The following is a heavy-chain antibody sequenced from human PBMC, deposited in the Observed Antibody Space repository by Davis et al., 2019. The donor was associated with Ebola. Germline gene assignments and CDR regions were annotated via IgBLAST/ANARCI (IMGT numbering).Heavy chain of an antibody. CDR3: ATLPGDSIYVDY. J-gene: IGHJ4*02. CDR2: VQSDGSNK. V-gene: IGHV3-30*02. CDR1: GFTFSTYD. D-gene: IGHD7-27*01. Sequence: GESLKISCAVSGFTFSTYDMHWVRQTPGKGLEWVAFVQSDGSNKYYADSVRGRFTISRDNSKNTLYLQMSSLRPGDTAVYYCATLPGDSIYVDYWGQGTLVTVSS.